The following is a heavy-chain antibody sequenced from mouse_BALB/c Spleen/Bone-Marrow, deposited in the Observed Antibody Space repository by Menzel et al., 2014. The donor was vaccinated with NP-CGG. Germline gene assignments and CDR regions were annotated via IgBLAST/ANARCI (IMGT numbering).Heavy chain of an antibody. V-gene: IGHV2-2*02. CDR2: IWSGGSA. Sequence: QVQLKQSGPGLVQPSQSLSITCTVSGFSLTSYGVHWVRQSPGKGLEWLGVIWSGGSADYNAAFMSRLSISKDNSKSQVFFKMNSLQANDTAIYYCARNSHYYGYYYAMDYWGQGTSVTVSS. J-gene: IGHJ4*01. CDR3: ARNSHYYGYYYAMDY. D-gene: IGHD1-2*01. CDR1: GFSLTSYG.